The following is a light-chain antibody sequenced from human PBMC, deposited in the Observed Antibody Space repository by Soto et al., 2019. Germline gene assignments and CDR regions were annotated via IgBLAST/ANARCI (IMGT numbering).Light chain of an antibody. CDR1: QGISTY. CDR2: AAS. V-gene: IGKV1-39*01. CDR3: QQSYSTTWT. Sequence: DIQRTQSPSTLSASVGDRVTITCRASQGISTYLNWYQQKPGKAPKLLIYAASNLQSGVPSRFSGSGSETDFTLTISSLQPEHFATYSCQQSYSTTWTFGQGTKVDIK. J-gene: IGKJ1*01.